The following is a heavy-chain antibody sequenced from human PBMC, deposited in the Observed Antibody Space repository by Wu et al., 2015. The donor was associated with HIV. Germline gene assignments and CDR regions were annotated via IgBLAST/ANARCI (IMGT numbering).Heavy chain of an antibody. CDR1: GYTFNDYY. D-gene: IGHD3-9*01. Sequence: QVQLAQSGAEVKKPGASMKVSCKASGYTFNDYYIQWVRQAPGQGLEWMGWINPNSGGTNYAQNFEDRVAMTRDTSITTVYMELRSLRSDNTAVYYCARDKRGYDVLTGYYIYFDYWGQGTLVTVSS. CDR2: INPNSGGT. V-gene: IGHV1-2*02. J-gene: IGHJ4*02. CDR3: ARDKRGYDVLTGYYIYFDY.